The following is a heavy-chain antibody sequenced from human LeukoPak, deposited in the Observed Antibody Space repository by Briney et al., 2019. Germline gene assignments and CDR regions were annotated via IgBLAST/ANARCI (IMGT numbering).Heavy chain of an antibody. Sequence: ASVKVSCKASGYTFSSYDINWVRQATGQGLEWMGWMNPNSGNTGYAQKFQGRVTMTRNTSISTAYMELSSLRSEDTAVYYCATDARKMVRGVKPTDYWGQGTLVTVSS. CDR1: GYTFSSYD. J-gene: IGHJ4*02. D-gene: IGHD3-10*01. CDR2: MNPNSGNT. V-gene: IGHV1-8*01. CDR3: ATDARKMVRGVKPTDY.